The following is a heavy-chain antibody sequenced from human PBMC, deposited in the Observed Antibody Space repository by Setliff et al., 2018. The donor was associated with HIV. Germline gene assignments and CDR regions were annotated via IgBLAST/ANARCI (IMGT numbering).Heavy chain of an antibody. CDR3: ASSGYNYGGYYMDV. Sequence: SETLSLTCTVSGGSISTSRYYWGWIRQPPGKGLEWIGSINYRGNTYYNPSLKSRAAISVGTSKNRISLKLSSVTAADTAVYYCASSGYNYGGYYMDVWGKGTTVTVSS. CDR2: INYRGNT. J-gene: IGHJ6*03. D-gene: IGHD5-18*01. CDR1: GGSISTSRYY. V-gene: IGHV4-39*01.